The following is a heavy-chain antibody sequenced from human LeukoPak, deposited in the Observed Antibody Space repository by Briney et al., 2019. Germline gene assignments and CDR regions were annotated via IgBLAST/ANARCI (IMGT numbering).Heavy chain of an antibody. CDR1: GFTFNNYW. Sequence: HPGGSLRLSCAASGFTFNNYWMTWVRQAPGEGLKWFSAISHDGMNAYYADSVKGRFTISRDNSKKTVSLEMSSLTAADTGVYYCAKDGAQYSSGPECDPRGQGALVTVSP. CDR2: ISHDGMNA. V-gene: IGHV3-23*01. D-gene: IGHD6-19*01. J-gene: IGHJ5*02. CDR3: AKDGAQYSSGPECDP.